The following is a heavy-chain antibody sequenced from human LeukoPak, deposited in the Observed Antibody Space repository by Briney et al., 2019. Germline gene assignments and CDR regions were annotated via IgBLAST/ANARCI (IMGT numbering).Heavy chain of an antibody. CDR1: GGSISSGDYY. CDR3: ARERYLWFGELIYYYGMDV. V-gene: IGHV4-30-4*01. CDR2: IYYSGST. Sequence: KASETLSLTCTVSGGSISSGDYYWSWIRQPPGKGLEWIGYIYYSGSTNYNPSLKSRVTISVDTSKNQFSLKLSSVTAADTAVYYCARERYLWFGELIYYYGMDVWGKGTTVTVSS. J-gene: IGHJ6*04. D-gene: IGHD3-10*01.